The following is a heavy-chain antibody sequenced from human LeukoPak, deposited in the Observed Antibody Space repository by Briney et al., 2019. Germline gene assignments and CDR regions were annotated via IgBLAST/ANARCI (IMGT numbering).Heavy chain of an antibody. J-gene: IGHJ4*02. CDR2: IYYSGST. Sequence: SETLSLTCTVSGGSISSSSYYWGWLRQPPGKGLEWIGSIYYSGSTYYNPSLKSRVTISVDTSKNQFSLKLSSVTAADTAVYYCARHQYYYDSSGYPDYWGQGTLVTVSS. V-gene: IGHV4-39*01. D-gene: IGHD3-22*01. CDR1: GGSISSSSYY. CDR3: ARHQYYYDSSGYPDY.